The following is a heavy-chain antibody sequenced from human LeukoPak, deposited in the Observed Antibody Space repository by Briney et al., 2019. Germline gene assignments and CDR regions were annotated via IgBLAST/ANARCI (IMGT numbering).Heavy chain of an antibody. Sequence: GGSLRLSCAASGFTFSSYGMHWVRQAPGKGLEWVAFIRYDGSNKYFADSVKGRFTISRDNSKNTLYLQMNSLRAEDTAVYYCARGGKIALAGTRSPQYFQHWGQGTLVTVSS. V-gene: IGHV3-30*02. D-gene: IGHD6-19*01. CDR3: ARGGKIALAGTRSPQYFQH. CDR2: IRYDGSNK. J-gene: IGHJ1*01. CDR1: GFTFSSYG.